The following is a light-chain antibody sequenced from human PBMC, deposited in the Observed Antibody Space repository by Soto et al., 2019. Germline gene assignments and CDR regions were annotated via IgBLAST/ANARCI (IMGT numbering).Light chain of an antibody. CDR1: SSDVGGYNF. CDR2: EVI. CDR3: AAWDDSLNGPV. Sequence: QSVLSQPPSASGSPGQSVTISCTGSSSDVGGYNFVSWYQHLPGKAPKLMIYEVIQRPSGVPDRFSGSKSGTSASLAISGLQSEDEADYYCAAWDDSLNGPVFGGGTKLTVL. V-gene: IGLV2-8*01. J-gene: IGLJ2*01.